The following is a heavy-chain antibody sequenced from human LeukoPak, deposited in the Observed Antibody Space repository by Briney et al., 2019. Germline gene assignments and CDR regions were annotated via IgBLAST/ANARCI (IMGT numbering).Heavy chain of an antibody. CDR2: ISSSGSTI. V-gene: IGHV3-11*01. CDR3: ARELWFGELFSAFDI. D-gene: IGHD3-10*01. CDR1: GFTLSDYY. Sequence: GGSLRLSCAASGFTLSDYYMSWIRQAPGKGLEWVSYISSSGSTIYYADSVKGRFTISRDNAKNSLYLQMNSLRAEDTAVYYCARELWFGELFSAFDIWGQGTMVTVSS. J-gene: IGHJ3*02.